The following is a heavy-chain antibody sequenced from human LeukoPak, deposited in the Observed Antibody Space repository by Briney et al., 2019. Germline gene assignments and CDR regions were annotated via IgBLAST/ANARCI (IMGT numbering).Heavy chain of an antibody. D-gene: IGHD2-21*01. CDR1: GGSFRGYH. CDR3: ARGPIVVVNRFFDY. V-gene: IGHV4-34*01. J-gene: IGHJ4*02. CDR2: INHTGST. Sequence: SETLSLTCTVYGGSFRGYHWTWIRQSQGKVMEWIGEINHTGSTNYNPSLKSRVTISVDTSKSQFSLRLNSLAAADTAMYYCARGPIVVVNRFFDYWGQGTLVTVSS.